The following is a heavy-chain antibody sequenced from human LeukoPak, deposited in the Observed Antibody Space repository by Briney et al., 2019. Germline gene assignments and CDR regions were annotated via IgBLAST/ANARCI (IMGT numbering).Heavy chain of an antibody. CDR2: ISSSGTPI. CDR3: AREKTACGGDCYDS. V-gene: IGHV3-48*03. D-gene: IGHD2-21*01. CDR1: GFTFRRYE. J-gene: IGHJ4*02. Sequence: PGGSLPLSCAACGFTFRRYEMNWVRQVPGKGMEGVSYISSSGTPIHYADSVKGRFTISRDNAKNSLFLQMNSRRAEDTAVYYCAREKTACGGDCYDSWGQGNLVTVSS.